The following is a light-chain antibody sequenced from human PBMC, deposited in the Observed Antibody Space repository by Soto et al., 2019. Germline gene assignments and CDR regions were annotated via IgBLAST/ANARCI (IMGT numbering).Light chain of an antibody. V-gene: IGKV1-9*01. CDR3: QQLGSYPPWK. J-gene: IGKJ1*01. CDR2: AAS. Sequence: DIQLTQSPSFLSASVGDRVTIACRASQAISSYLAWYQQRPGQAPKLLIFAASTLQSGVPSRFSGSGSATEFTLTISSLQPEDCATYYCQQLGSYPPWKFGQGTRVEIK. CDR1: QAISSY.